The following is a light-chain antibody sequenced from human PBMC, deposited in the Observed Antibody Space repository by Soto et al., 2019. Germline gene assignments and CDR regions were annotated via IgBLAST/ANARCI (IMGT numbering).Light chain of an antibody. J-gene: IGLJ2*01. CDR2: DVS. CDR3: SSYTSSSTVV. CDR1: SSDVGAYKF. V-gene: IGLV2-14*01. Sequence: QSFLTQPASVSGSPGQSITISCTGTSSDVGAYKFVSWYQQHPGKAPKLMICDVSNRPSGVSNRFSGSKSGNTASLTISGLQAEDEADYYCSSYTSSSTVVFGGGTKLTVL.